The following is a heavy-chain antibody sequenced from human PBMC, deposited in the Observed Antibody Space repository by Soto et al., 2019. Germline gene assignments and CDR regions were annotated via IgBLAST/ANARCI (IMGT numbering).Heavy chain of an antibody. CDR3: ATDRSYYYDSSGAGGAFDI. J-gene: IGHJ3*02. Sequence: PSETLSLTCNVAGDSINSYYWTWIRQPPGKGLEWIGYIHDSGSTNYNPSLKSRVTTSIDTSKKQFSLKLSSVTAADTAVYYCATDRSYYYDSSGAGGAFDIWGQGTMVTVSS. CDR1: GDSINSYY. D-gene: IGHD3-22*01. CDR2: IHDSGST. V-gene: IGHV4-59*12.